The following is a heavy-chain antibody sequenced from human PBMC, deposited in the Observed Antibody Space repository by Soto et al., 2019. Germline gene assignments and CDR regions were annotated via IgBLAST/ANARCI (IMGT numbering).Heavy chain of an antibody. J-gene: IGHJ4*02. D-gene: IGHD1-26*01. Sequence: EVQVVESGGGLVKPGGSLRLSCVFSGFTFSTYTMNWVRQAPGKGLEWVSSINGSSNYEYYADSVKGRFTISRDNAKNSLDLQLNRLRAKDTAIYYCAREDGVVGSSSAFDHWGLGTLVTVSS. V-gene: IGHV3-21*01. CDR3: AREDGVVGSSSAFDH. CDR1: GFTFSTYT. CDR2: INGSSNYE.